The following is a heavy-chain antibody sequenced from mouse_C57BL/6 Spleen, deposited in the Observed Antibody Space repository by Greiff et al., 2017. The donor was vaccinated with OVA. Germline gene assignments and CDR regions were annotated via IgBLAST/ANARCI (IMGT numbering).Heavy chain of an antibody. CDR3: TRENYYGSSRAWFAY. V-gene: IGHV5-9-1*02. Sequence: EVQGVESGEGLVKPGGSLKLSCAASGFTFSSYAMSWVRQTPEKRLEWVAYISSGGDYIYYADTVKGRFTISRDNARNTLYLQMSSLKSEDTAMYYCTRENYYGSSRAWFAYWGQGTLVTVSA. CDR1: GFTFSSYA. J-gene: IGHJ3*01. CDR2: ISSGGDYI. D-gene: IGHD1-1*01.